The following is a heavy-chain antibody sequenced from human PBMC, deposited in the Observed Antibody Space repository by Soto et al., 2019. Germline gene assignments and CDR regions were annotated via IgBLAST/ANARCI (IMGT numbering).Heavy chain of an antibody. CDR1: GYAFTTYG. V-gene: IGHV1-18*01. D-gene: IGHD3-16*01. CDR3: ARWGYGDY. J-gene: IGHJ4*02. Sequence: QVHLVQSGAEVKKPGASVKVSCKGSGYAFTTYGITWVRQAPGQGLEWMGWISAHNGNTNYAQKLQGRVTVTRDTSTSTAYMELMDLGSDDTAVYSGARWGYGDYWGQGALVTVSS. CDR2: ISAHNGNT.